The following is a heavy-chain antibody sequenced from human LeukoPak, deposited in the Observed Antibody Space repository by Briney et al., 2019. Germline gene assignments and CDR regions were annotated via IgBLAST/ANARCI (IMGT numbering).Heavy chain of an antibody. D-gene: IGHD2-15*01. Sequence: SETLSLTCTVSGYSISSGYYWGWIRQPPGKGREWIGSIYHSGSTYYNPSLKSRVTISVDTSKNQFSLKLSSVTAADTAVYYCAFFGYCSGGSCYRYNWFDPWGQGTLVTVSS. J-gene: IGHJ5*02. CDR1: GYSISSGYY. V-gene: IGHV4-38-2*02. CDR3: AFFGYCSGGSCYRYNWFDP. CDR2: IYHSGST.